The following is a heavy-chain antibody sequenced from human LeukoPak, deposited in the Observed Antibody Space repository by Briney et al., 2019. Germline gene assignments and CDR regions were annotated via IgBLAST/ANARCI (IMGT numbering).Heavy chain of an antibody. Sequence: GGSLRLSCAASGFTFSSYGMHWVRQAPGKGLEWVAVIWHDGSNKYYADSVKGRFTISRDNSKNTLYLQMNSLRAEDTAVYYCAREGGYYGSGSYTYYFDYWGQGTLVTVSS. J-gene: IGHJ4*02. CDR1: GFTFSSYG. D-gene: IGHD3-10*01. V-gene: IGHV3-33*01. CDR3: AREGGYYGSGSYTYYFDY. CDR2: IWHDGSNK.